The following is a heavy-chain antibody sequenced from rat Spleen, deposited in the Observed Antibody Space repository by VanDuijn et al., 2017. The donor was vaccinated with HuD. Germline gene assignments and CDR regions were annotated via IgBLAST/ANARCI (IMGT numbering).Heavy chain of an antibody. CDR2: ISYDGSST. D-gene: IGHD1-9*01. Sequence: EVQLVESGGGLVQPGRSLKLSCVASGFTFNYYWMTWIRQAPGKGLEWVATISYDGSSTYYRDSVKGRFTISRDNAKSTLYLQMGSLRSEDTATYYCVNTYYGYWFGYWGQGTLVTVSS. V-gene: IGHV5-31*01. CDR3: VNTYYGYWFGY. J-gene: IGHJ3*01. CDR1: GFTFNYYW.